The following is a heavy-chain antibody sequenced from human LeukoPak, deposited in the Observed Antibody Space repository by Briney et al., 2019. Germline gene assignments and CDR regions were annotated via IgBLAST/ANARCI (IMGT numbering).Heavy chain of an antibody. J-gene: IGHJ4*02. Sequence: GGSLRLSCAASGXTVSSNYLNWVRQAPGKGLEWVSVIYSDGSTYYGDSVKGRFTISRDNSKNTLYLQMNSLRAEDTAVYYCARGSGYIIDYWGQGTLVTVSS. D-gene: IGHD5-12*01. CDR2: IYSDGST. CDR1: GXTVSSNY. CDR3: ARGSGYIIDY. V-gene: IGHV3-66*01.